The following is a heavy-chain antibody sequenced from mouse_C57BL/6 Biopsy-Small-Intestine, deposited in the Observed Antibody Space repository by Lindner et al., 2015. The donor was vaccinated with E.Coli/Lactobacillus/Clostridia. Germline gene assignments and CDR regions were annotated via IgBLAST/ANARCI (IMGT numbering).Heavy chain of an antibody. J-gene: IGHJ4*01. CDR1: GYTFTGYW. Sequence: VQLQESGAELMKPGASVKLSCRATGYTFTGYWIEWIKQRPGHGLEWIGEILPGSDSTKYNEKFWGKATFTGDTSSNTVYMQLSSLTTEDSAIYYCARKFYTMDYVGSRNLSHRLL. V-gene: IGHV1-9*01. CDR2: ILPGSDST. CDR3: ARKFYTMDY.